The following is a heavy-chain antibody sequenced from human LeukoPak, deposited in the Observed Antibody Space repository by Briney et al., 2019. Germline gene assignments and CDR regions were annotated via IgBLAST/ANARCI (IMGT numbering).Heavy chain of an antibody. CDR3: AKDYPECTGTTCSGEAFFDY. D-gene: IGHD2-2*01. V-gene: IGHV3-23*01. CDR2: ITSGHST. CDR1: RFTFSNYA. Sequence: GGSLRLSCAASRFTFSNYAMSWVRQAAGKGLEWVSGITSGHSTFYADSVKGRFTISRDNSKNTVYMQINSLRAEDTAVYYCAKDYPECTGTTCSGEAFFDYWGQGTLVTVSS. J-gene: IGHJ4*02.